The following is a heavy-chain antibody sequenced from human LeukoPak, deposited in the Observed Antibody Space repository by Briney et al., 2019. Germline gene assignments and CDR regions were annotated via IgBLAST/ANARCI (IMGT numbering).Heavy chain of an antibody. V-gene: IGHV4-34*01. CDR2: INHRGST. CDR3: AREGHDYVWGSYRWERPVYYFDY. Sequence: SETLSLTCAVYGGSFSGCYWSWIRQPPGKGLEWIGEINHRGSTNYNPSLKSRVTISVDTSKNQFSLKLSSVTAADTAVYYCAREGHDYVWGSYRWERPVYYFDYWGQGTLVTVSS. CDR1: GGSFSGCY. J-gene: IGHJ4*02. D-gene: IGHD3-16*02.